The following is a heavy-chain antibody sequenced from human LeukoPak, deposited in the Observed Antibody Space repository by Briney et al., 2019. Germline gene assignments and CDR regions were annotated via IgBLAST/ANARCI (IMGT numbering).Heavy chain of an antibody. V-gene: IGHV3-21*01. D-gene: IGHD3-10*01. CDR2: ISSSSSYI. J-gene: IGHJ3*02. CDR3: AREFRFSRVRGRGAFDI. CDR1: GFTFSSYS. Sequence: GGSLRLSCAASGFTFSSYSMNWVRQAPGKGLEWVSSISSSSSYIYYADSVKGRFTISRDNAKNSLYLQMNSLRAEDTAVYYCAREFRFSRVRGRGAFDIWGQGTMVTVSS.